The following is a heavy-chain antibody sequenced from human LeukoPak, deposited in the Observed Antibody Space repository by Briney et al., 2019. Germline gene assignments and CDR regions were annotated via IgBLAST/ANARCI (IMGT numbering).Heavy chain of an antibody. D-gene: IGHD2-2*02. CDR2: IYHSGST. CDR1: GGSISSSSYY. Sequence: SETLSLTCTVSGGSISSSSYYWGWIRQPPGKGLEWIGSIYHSGSTYYNPSLKSRVTISVDTSKNQFSLKLSSVTAADTAVYYCAREYCSSTSCYIYYYYYMDVWGKGTTVTVSS. J-gene: IGHJ6*03. V-gene: IGHV4-39*07. CDR3: AREYCSSTSCYIYYYYYMDV.